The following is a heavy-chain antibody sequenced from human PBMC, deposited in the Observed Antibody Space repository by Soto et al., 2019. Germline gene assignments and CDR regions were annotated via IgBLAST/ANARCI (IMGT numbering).Heavy chain of an antibody. V-gene: IGHV4-4*07. Sequence: SETLSLTCTVSGGSISIYYWSWIRHPAGKGLEWIGRIYTSGSTNYNPSLKSRVTMSVDTSKNQFSLKLSSVTAADTAVYYCARDLSQWLVPGWIDPWGQGTLVTVSS. CDR2: IYTSGST. D-gene: IGHD6-19*01. CDR1: GGSISIYY. J-gene: IGHJ5*02. CDR3: ARDLSQWLVPGWIDP.